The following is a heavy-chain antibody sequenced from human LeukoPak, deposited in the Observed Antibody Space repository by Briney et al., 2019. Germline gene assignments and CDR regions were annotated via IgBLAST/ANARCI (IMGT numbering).Heavy chain of an antibody. V-gene: IGHV4-61*02. CDR3: AREGLGYCSGGSCYSNWFDP. D-gene: IGHD2-15*01. J-gene: IGHJ5*02. CDR1: GGSISSDSYY. CDR2: VYTNGST. Sequence: SETLSLTCTVSGGSISSDSYYWTWIRQPAGKGLEWIGRVYTNGSTNYNPSLKSRVTISIDTSKNHFSLKLSSVTAADTAVYYCAREGLGYCSGGSCYSNWFDPWGQGTLVIVSS.